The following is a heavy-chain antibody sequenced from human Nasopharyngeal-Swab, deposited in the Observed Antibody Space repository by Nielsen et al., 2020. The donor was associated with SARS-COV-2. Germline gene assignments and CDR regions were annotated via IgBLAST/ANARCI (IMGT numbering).Heavy chain of an antibody. CDR2: IYYSGSN. D-gene: IGHD3-22*01. V-gene: IGHV4-31*02. J-gene: IGHJ3*02. CDR3: ARATMIVVVIGAFEI. Sequence: SRQPPGKGLEWIGYIYYSGSNYYNPSLKSRVTISVDTSKNQCSLKLRSVTAADTAVYYCARATMIVVVIGAFEIWGQGTMVTVSS.